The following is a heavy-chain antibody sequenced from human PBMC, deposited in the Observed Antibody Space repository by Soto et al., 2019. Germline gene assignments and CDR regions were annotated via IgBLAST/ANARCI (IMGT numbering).Heavy chain of an antibody. J-gene: IGHJ3*01. CDR1: GFTFDYYW. V-gene: IGHV3-74*01. CDR3: ARGDRGAFDL. Sequence: EVQLVESGGGLVQPGESLRLSCAASGFTFDYYWMHWVRQAPGKGLVWVSRIHSDGTSTTYADSVKVRFTSSRDNAKNTLSLQRISLRAEDTAVYYCARGDRGAFDLWGQGTVVTVSS. D-gene: IGHD1-26*01. CDR2: IHSDGTST.